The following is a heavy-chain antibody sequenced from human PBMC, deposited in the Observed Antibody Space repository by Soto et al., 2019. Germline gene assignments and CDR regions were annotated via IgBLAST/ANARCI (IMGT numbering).Heavy chain of an antibody. J-gene: IGHJ6*02. Sequence: QVQLVESGGGVVQPGRSLRLSCAASGFTFSSYGMHWVRQAPGKGLEWVAVISYDGSNKYHADSVKGRFTISRDNSKNPLYLPMNSLRTEDTAVYYCATPVCFGDVYYYYGMDVWGQGTTVTVSS. D-gene: IGHD3-10*01. CDR1: GFTFSSYG. V-gene: IGHV3-30*03. CDR2: ISYDGSNK. CDR3: ATPVCFGDVYYYYGMDV.